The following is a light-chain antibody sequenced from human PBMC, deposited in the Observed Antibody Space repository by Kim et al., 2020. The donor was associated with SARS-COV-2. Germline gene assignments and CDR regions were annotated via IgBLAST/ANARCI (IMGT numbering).Light chain of an antibody. CDR2: DVS. J-gene: IGLJ2*01. V-gene: IGLV2-14*03. Sequence: GQSITISCTGTSSDVGAYNYVSWYQQHPGKAPKLMIYDVSNRPSGVSNRFSGSKSVNTASLTISGLQAEDEADYYSSSHTSSYTVVFGGGTQLTVL. CDR3: SSHTSSYTVV. CDR1: SSDVGAYNY.